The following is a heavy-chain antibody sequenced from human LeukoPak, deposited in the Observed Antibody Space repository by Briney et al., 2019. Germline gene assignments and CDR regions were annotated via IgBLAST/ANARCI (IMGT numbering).Heavy chain of an antibody. J-gene: IGHJ4*02. CDR1: GGSFSGYY. Sequence: PSETLSLTCAVYGGSFSGYYWSWIRQPPGKGLEWIGEINHSGSTNYNPSLKSRVTISVDTSKNQFSLKLSSVTAADTAVYYCARDSGKFVGLDYWGQGTLVTVSS. CDR2: INHSGST. CDR3: ARDSGKFVGLDY. V-gene: IGHV4-34*01. D-gene: IGHD1-14*01.